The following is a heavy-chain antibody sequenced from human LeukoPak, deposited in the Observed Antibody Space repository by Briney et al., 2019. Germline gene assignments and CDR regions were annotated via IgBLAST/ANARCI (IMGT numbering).Heavy chain of an antibody. CDR2: ISDDSTTI. Sequence: GGSLRLSCAASGLSFSTHSMNWVRQAPGKGLEWVAYISDDSTTIYYADSVKGRFTISRDSAKNSLYLQMNSLRDEDTAMYYCASGLTGGGAYWGQGTLVTVSS. D-gene: IGHD2-8*02. J-gene: IGHJ4*02. V-gene: IGHV3-48*02. CDR3: ASGLTGGGAY. CDR1: GLSFSTHS.